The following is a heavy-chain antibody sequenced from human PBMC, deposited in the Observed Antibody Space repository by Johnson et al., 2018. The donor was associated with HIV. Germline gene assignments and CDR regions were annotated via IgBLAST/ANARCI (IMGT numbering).Heavy chain of an antibody. CDR3: TTDWYSSSWSGALDAFDS. D-gene: IGHD6-13*01. CDR2: ISWDGGST. Sequence: QLVESGGGVVQPGGSLRLSCAASGFTFDDYAMHWVRQAPGKGLEWVSLISWDGGSTYYADSVKGRFTISRDNSKNSRYLQMNSLKTEDTAVYYCTTDWYSSSWSGALDAFDSWGRDNGHRRF. J-gene: IGHJ3*02. CDR1: GFTFDDYA. V-gene: IGHV3-43D*03.